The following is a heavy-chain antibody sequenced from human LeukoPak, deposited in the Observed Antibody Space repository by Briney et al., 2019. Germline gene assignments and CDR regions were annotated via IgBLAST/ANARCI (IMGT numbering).Heavy chain of an antibody. J-gene: IGHJ4*02. V-gene: IGHV4-61*02. Sequence: PSETLSLTCTVSGGSISSGSYYWSWIRQPAGKGLEWIGRIYTSGSTNYNPSLKSRVTISVDTSKNQFSLKLSSVTAADTAVYYCATYNSHINYFDYWGQGTLVTVSS. CDR1: GGSISSGSYY. D-gene: IGHD5-24*01. CDR2: IYTSGST. CDR3: ATYNSHINYFDY.